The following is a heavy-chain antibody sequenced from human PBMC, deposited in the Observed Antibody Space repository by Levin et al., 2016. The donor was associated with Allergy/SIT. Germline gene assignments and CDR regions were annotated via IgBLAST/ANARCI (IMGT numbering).Heavy chain of an antibody. Sequence: GESLKISCAASGFTFSSYAMSWVRQAPGKGLEWVSAISGSGGSTYYADSVKGRFTISRDNSKNTLYLQMNSLRAEDTAVYYCAKDVADYYGSGSYPDYWGQGTLVTVSS. D-gene: IGHD3-10*01. CDR3: AKDVADYYGSGSYPDY. V-gene: IGHV3-23*01. CDR1: GFTFSSYA. CDR2: ISGSGGST. J-gene: IGHJ4*02.